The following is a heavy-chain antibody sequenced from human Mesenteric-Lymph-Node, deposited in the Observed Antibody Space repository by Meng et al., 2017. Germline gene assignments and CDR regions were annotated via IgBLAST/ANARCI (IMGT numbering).Heavy chain of an antibody. CDR3: ARGIAVAGYPF. Sequence: QVQLQESGPGLVKPSGTLSLTCAVYGGSFSGYYWSWIRQPPGKGLEWIGEINHSGSTNYNPSLKSRVTISVDTSKNQFSLKLSSVTAADTAAYYCARGIAVAGYPFWGQGTLVTVSS. CDR1: GGSFSGYY. V-gene: IGHV4-34*01. CDR2: INHSGST. D-gene: IGHD6-19*01. J-gene: IGHJ4*02.